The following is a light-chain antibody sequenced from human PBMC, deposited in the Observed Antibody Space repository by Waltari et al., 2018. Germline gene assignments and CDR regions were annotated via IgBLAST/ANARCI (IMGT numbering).Light chain of an antibody. CDR3: NSRDSSGNHLGV. CDR1: SLRSYY. CDR2: GKN. V-gene: IGLV3-19*01. Sequence: SSELTQDPAVSVALGQTVRITCHGDSLRSYYARWYQQQHGQAPVLVIYGKNNRPSGIPDRFSGSSSGNTASLTITGAQAEDEADYYCNSRDSSGNHLGVFGGGTKLTVL. J-gene: IGLJ2*01.